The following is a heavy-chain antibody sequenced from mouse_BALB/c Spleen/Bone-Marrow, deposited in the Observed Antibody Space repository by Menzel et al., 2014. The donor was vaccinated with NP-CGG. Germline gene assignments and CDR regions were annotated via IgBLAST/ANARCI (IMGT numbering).Heavy chain of an antibody. CDR2: ISSSGSYT. V-gene: IGHV5-9-3*01. D-gene: IGHD2-4*01. CDR1: GFTFSTYA. Sequence: EVKLEESGGGLAKPGGSLQLSCAASGFTFSTYAMSWVRQTPEKRLGGVATISSSGSYTYYPDSVKGRFTISRDNAKNTLYLQMSSLRSEDTAMFYCSRLRMITTYFDVWGAGTTVTVSS. CDR3: SRLRMITTYFDV. J-gene: IGHJ1*01.